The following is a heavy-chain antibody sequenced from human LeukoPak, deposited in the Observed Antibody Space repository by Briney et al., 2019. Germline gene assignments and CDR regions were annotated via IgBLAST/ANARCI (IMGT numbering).Heavy chain of an antibody. CDR1: DGSISRYY. D-gene: IGHD3-3*01. Sequence: SETLSLTCTVSDGSISRYYWSWIRQPPGKGLEWIGYIYYSGFTNHNPSHKSRVTISLDTSKNQFSLKLSSVTAADTAVYYCARSGFWSGYWGDNWFDPWGQGTLVTVSS. J-gene: IGHJ5*02. CDR2: IYYSGFT. CDR3: ARSGFWSGYWGDNWFDP. V-gene: IGHV4-59*08.